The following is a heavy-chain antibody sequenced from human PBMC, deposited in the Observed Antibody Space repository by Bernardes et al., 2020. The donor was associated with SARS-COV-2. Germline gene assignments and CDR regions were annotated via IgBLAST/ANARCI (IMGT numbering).Heavy chain of an antibody. CDR2: IKQDGSEK. D-gene: IGHD2-15*01. V-gene: IGHV3-7*01. CDR1: GFTFSSYW. J-gene: IGHJ6*02. CDR3: ARDGYCSGGSCYQGSYYYYGMDV. Sequence: GGSLRLSCAASGFTFSSYWMSWVRQAPGKGLEWVANIKQDGSEKYYVDSVKGRFTISRDNAKNSLYLQMNSLRAEDTAVYYCARDGYCSGGSCYQGSYYYYGMDVWGQGTTVTVSS.